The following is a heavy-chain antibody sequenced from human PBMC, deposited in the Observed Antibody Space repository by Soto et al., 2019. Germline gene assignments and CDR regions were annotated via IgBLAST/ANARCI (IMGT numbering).Heavy chain of an antibody. Sequence: ASVKVSCKASGYTFTGYYIHWVRQAPGQGLEWMGWINPNSGGTNYAQKFQGRVTMTRDTSISTAYMELSRLRSDDTAVYYCARDVGLRRELWFGYWGQGTVMTV. D-gene: IGHD3-16*01. J-gene: IGHJ4*02. V-gene: IGHV1-2*02. CDR1: GYTFTGYY. CDR2: INPNSGGT. CDR3: ARDVGLRRELWFGY.